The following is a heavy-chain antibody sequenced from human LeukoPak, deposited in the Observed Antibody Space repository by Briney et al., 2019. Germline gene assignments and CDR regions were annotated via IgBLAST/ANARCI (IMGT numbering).Heavy chain of an antibody. J-gene: IGHJ4*02. CDR3: ARDRPTGASRLFVVQ. V-gene: IGHV3-21*01. CDR2: MSSGGTYI. CDR1: GFIFSTYN. D-gene: IGHD3-3*01. Sequence: GGAPRISCAAPGFIFSTYNMNWGPQAPGEGVGWVSSMSSGGTYIYYADSVRGRFTISRDNAKNSLSLVMKSLRAEDTAVYYCARDRPTGASRLFVVQWGQGTLVTVSS.